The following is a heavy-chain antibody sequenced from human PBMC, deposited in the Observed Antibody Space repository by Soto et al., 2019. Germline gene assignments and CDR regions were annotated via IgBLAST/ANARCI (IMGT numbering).Heavy chain of an antibody. CDR3: AMISGYGPIEY. V-gene: IGHV1-8*01. CDR1: GYTLTELS. J-gene: IGHJ4*02. Sequence: GASVKVSCKVSGYTLTELSMHWVRQAPGKGLEWMGWMNPNSGNTGYAQKFQGRVTMTRNTSVSTAYMELSSLRSEDTAVYYCAMISGYGPIEYWGQGTLFTVSS. CDR2: MNPNSGNT. D-gene: IGHD5-12*01.